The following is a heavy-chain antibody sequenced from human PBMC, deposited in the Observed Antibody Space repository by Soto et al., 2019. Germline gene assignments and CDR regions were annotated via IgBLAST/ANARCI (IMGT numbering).Heavy chain of an antibody. CDR1: GYTFTGYY. D-gene: IGHD6-13*01. V-gene: IGHV1-2*04. Sequence: RASVKVSCKASGYTFTGYYMHWVRQAPGQGLEWMGWINPNSGGTNYAQKFQGWVTMTRDTSISTAYMELSRLRSDDTAVYYCARGAQFHSSSWYYYGMDVWGQGTTVTVSS. CDR2: INPNSGGT. CDR3: ARGAQFHSSSWYYYGMDV. J-gene: IGHJ6*02.